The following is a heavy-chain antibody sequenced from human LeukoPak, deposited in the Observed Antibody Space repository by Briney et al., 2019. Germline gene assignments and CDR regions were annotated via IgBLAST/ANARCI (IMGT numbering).Heavy chain of an antibody. CDR1: GYTFTNYD. CDR2: MNPNSGNT. J-gene: IGHJ6*03. V-gene: IGHV1-8*01. Sequence: ASVKVSCKASGYTFTNYDINWVRQATGQGLEWMGWMNPNSGNTGYAQKFQGRVTMTRNTSISTAYMELSSLRSEDTAVYYCARQTTVTTFSYYYYYMDVWGKGTTVTISS. D-gene: IGHD4-17*01. CDR3: ARQTTVTTFSYYYYYMDV.